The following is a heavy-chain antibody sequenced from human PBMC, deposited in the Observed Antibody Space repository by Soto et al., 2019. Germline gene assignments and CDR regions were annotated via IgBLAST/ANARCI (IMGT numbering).Heavy chain of an antibody. CDR2: IIPILGIA. Sequence: QVQLVQSGAEVKKPGSSVKVSCKASGGTFSSYTISWVRQAPGQGLEWMGRIIPILGIANYAQKFQGRVTITADKSTSRAYMDLSSLRSEDTAVYNCAGSDSSGYYRTRFDYWGQGTLVTVSS. V-gene: IGHV1-69*02. CDR1: GGTFSSYT. CDR3: AGSDSSGYYRTRFDY. J-gene: IGHJ4*02. D-gene: IGHD3-22*01.